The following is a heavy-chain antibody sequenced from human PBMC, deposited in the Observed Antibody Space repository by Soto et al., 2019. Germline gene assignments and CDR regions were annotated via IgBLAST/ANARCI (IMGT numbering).Heavy chain of an antibody. V-gene: IGHV4-59*01. Sequence: QVQLQESGPGLVKPSETLSLTCTVSGGSISSYYWSWIRQPPGKGLEWIGYIYYSGSTNYTPSLKSRVTISVDTSKNQFSLKLSSVTAADTAVYYCARAPRGNYGYPSYFDYWGQGTLVTVSS. CDR3: ARAPRGNYGYPSYFDY. D-gene: IGHD3-10*01. J-gene: IGHJ4*02. CDR1: GGSISSYY. CDR2: IYYSGST.